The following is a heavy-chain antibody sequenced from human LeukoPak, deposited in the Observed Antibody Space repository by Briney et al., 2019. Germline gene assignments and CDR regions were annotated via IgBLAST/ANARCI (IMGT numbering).Heavy chain of an antibody. D-gene: IGHD1-26*01. V-gene: IGHV4-61*01. J-gene: IGHJ1*01. CDR1: GASVTSGSYY. CDR3: ARDVVGATYFHL. CDR2: HYYSGST. Sequence: ETLSLTCTVSGASVTSGSYYWTWIRQPPGKGLEWIGHHYYSGSTNYNPSLKSRVTISKDTSKNQFSLKVTSVTAADTAVYYCARDVVGATYFHLWGQSALVTVSS.